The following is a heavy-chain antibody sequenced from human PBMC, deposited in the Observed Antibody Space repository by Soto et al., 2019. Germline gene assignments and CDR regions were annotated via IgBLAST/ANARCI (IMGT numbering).Heavy chain of an antibody. CDR1: GFTFSSYA. Sequence: EVQLLESGGGLVQPGGSLRLSCAASGFTFSSYAMSWVRQAPGKGLEWVSTISGSGGSTYYADSVKGRFTISRDKSKNTLYLQMSSLRAEDTAVYYCAKDQDYYGSRSYWAYGMDAWGQGTTVTVSS. V-gene: IGHV3-23*01. CDR3: AKDQDYYGSRSYWAYGMDA. CDR2: ISGSGGST. D-gene: IGHD3-10*01. J-gene: IGHJ6*02.